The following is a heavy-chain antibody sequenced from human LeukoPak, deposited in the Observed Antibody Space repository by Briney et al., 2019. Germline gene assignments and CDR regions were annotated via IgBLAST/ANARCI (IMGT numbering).Heavy chain of an antibody. V-gene: IGHV3-33*01. CDR1: GFTFSSYG. CDR2: IWYDGSNK. CDR3: ARDGGYCNNGVCGVVDY. D-gene: IGHD2-8*01. J-gene: IGHJ4*02. Sequence: GGSLRLSCAASGFTFSSYGMHWVRQAPGKGLEWVAVIWYDGSNKYYADSVKGRFTISRDNSKNTLYLQMHSLRAEDTAVYYCARDGGYCNNGVCGVVDYWGQGTLVTVSS.